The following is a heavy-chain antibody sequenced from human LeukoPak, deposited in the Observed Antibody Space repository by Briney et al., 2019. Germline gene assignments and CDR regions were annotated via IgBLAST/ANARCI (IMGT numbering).Heavy chain of an antibody. CDR2: IYYSGST. CDR3: AREGSGGYFDY. Sequence: SETLSLTCTVSGGSISSYYWSWIRQPPGKGLEWIGYIYYSGSTNYNPSPKGRVTISVDTSKNQFSLKLSSVTAADTAVYYCAREGSGGYFDYWGQGTLVTVSS. J-gene: IGHJ4*02. V-gene: IGHV4-59*01. CDR1: GGSISSYY. D-gene: IGHD3-3*01.